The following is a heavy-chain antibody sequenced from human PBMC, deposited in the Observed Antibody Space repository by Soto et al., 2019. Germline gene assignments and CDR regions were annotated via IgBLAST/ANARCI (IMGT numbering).Heavy chain of an antibody. D-gene: IGHD3-10*01. CDR3: ARVWGGAFDF. J-gene: IGHJ3*01. CDR2: MNPNSGNT. Sequence: GASVKVSCKASGYTFTSYDINWVRQATGQGLEWMGWMNPNSGNTGYAQKFQGRVTITADESTSTAYMELSSLRSEDTAVYYCARVWGGAFDFWGQGTMVTVSS. V-gene: IGHV1-8*01. CDR1: GYTFTSYD.